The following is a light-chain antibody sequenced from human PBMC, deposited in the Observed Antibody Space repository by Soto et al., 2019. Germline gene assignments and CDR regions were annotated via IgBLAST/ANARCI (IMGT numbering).Light chain of an antibody. V-gene: IGLV2-14*01. Sequence: QSVLTQPASVSGSPGQSITISCTGSSSDVGGYNYVSWYQQHPGKAPQLMIFEVTNRPSGVSNRFSGSKSGNTASLTISGIQAVDEADYYCSSYTSRSTLGFGGGTKLTVL. CDR2: EVT. CDR1: SSDVGGYNY. CDR3: SSYTSRSTLG. J-gene: IGLJ3*02.